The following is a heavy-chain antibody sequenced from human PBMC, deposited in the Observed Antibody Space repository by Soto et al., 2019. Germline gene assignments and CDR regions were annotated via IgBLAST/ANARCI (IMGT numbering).Heavy chain of an antibody. Sequence: QVKLVQSGAEVKKPGASVKVSCKASGDPFINYDIKWVRQATGQGLEWMGWMNPNSGNTGYARKFQGRVTMTRNTSISTAYMELSSLRSEDTAVYYCARGRNGMDVWGQGTTVTVSS. J-gene: IGHJ6*02. CDR2: MNPNSGNT. CDR1: GDPFINYD. V-gene: IGHV1-8*01. CDR3: ARGRNGMDV.